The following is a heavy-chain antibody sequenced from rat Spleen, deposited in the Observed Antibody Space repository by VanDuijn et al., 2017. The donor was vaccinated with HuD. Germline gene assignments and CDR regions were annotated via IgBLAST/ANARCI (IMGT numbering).Heavy chain of an antibody. D-gene: IGHD4-3*01. J-gene: IGHJ2*01. CDR1: GFTFSNYG. CDR2: ISTGGGNT. Sequence: EVQLVESGGDLVQPGRSLKLSCAASGFTFSNYGMAWVRQTPTKGLEWVASISTGGGNTYYRDSVKGRFTLSRDNTESTLYLQMDSLRSEDTATYYCATQSIIRVPLFDYWGQGVMVTVSS. CDR3: ATQSIIRVPLFDY. V-gene: IGHV5S13*01.